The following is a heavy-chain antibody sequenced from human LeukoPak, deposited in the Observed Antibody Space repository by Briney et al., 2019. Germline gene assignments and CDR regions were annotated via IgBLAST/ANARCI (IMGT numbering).Heavy chain of an antibody. CDR2: IHYSGST. J-gene: IGHJ4*02. Sequence: PSETLSHTCTVSGGSLSSGSYYSRWVRQPPGKGLEWIGYIHYSGSTNYKPSLKSRVTISVDTSKTQFSLKLGSVTGADTAVYYCARGPRVSRSKGHFDYWGQGTLVTVSS. CDR1: GGSLSSGSYY. D-gene: IGHD3-10*01. CDR3: ARGPRVSRSKGHFDY. V-gene: IGHV4-61*01.